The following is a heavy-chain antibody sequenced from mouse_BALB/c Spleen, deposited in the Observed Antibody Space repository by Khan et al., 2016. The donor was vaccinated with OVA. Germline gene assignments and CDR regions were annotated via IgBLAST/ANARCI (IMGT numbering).Heavy chain of an antibody. CDR1: GYSITSDYA. D-gene: IGHD1-1*01. V-gene: IGHV3-2*02. Sequence: EVQLQESGPGLVKPSQSLSLTCTVTGYSITSDYAWNWIRQFPGNKLEWMGYIKYSGSTSYNPSLKSRISITRNTSQNQFFLPLSSVTTEDTATYYRARSGTISTVVATDFDSWGQGTTLTGSS. CDR3: ARSGTISTVVATDFDS. CDR2: IKYSGST. J-gene: IGHJ2*01.